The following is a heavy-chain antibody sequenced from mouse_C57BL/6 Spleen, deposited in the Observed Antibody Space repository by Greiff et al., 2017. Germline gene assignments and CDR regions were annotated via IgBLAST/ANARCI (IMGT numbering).Heavy chain of an antibody. CDR1: GYTFTSYW. CDR3: ARGAFDYGSSYGGLDY. V-gene: IGHV1-64*01. CDR2: IHPNSGST. Sequence: VQLQQPGAELVKPGASVKLSCKASGYTFTSYWMHWVKQRPGQGLEWIGMIHPNSGSTNYNEKFKSKATLTVVKSSSTAYMQLSSLTSEDSAVYYYARGAFDYGSSYGGLDYGGQGTTLTVSS. D-gene: IGHD1-1*01. J-gene: IGHJ2*01.